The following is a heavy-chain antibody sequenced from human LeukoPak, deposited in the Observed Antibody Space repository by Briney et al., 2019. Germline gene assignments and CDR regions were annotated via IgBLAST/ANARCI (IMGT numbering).Heavy chain of an antibody. V-gene: IGHV3-21*01. J-gene: IGHJ4*02. CDR2: ISSSSSYI. CDR1: GFTFSSYS. CDR3: ARDEYRVGTFGGVIVIDIAAPFDY. D-gene: IGHD3-16*02. Sequence: KAGGSLRLSCAASGFTFSSYSMNWVRQAPGKGLEWVSSISSSSSYIYYADSVKGRFTISRDNAKNSLYLQMNSLRAEDTAVYYCARDEYRVGTFGGVIVIDIAAPFDYWGQGTLVTVSS.